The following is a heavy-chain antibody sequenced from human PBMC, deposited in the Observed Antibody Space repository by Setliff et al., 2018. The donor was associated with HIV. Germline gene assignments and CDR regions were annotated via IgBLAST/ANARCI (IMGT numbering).Heavy chain of an antibody. Sequence: GSLRLSCAASGFTFTNAWMTWVRQAPGKGLEWVASISPDGTRNHCVGSVKGRFTASRDNAKSSLYLQMNSLRAEDTAVYFCARVLLITNAVYGVVWNRFDPWGRGSQVTVSS. CDR1: GFTFTNAW. J-gene: IGHJ5*02. V-gene: IGHV3-7*03. D-gene: IGHD3-3*01. CDR3: ARVLLITNAVYGVVWNRFDP. CDR2: ISPDGTRN.